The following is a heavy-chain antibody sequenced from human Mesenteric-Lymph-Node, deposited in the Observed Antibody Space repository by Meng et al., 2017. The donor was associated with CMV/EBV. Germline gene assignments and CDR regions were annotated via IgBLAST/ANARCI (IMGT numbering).Heavy chain of an antibody. CDR3: ARVARYYDSTGYYYIVDY. J-gene: IGHJ4*02. V-gene: IGHV4-61*01. CDR1: GGSVSSGTYY. CDR2: ISYSGSI. D-gene: IGHD3-22*01. Sequence: GSLRLSCSVSGGSVSSGTYYWSWIRQPPGKGLEWIGYISYSGSINYNPSLRSRVTISVDTSKNQFSLKLSSVTAADTAVYYCARVARYYDSTGYYYIVDYWGQGTLVTVSS.